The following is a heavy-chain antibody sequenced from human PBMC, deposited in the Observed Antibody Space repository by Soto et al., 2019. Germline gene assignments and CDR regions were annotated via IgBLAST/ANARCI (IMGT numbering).Heavy chain of an antibody. CDR1: GFPFSSYG. Sequence: QVQLVESGGGVVQPGRSLRLSCAASGFPFSSYGMHWVREAPGKGLEWVAVISYDGSNKYYADSVKGRFTISRDNXXXXXXXXXXXXXXXXXXXXXXXXXQYXFDYRXQGXXXTX. CDR3: XXXQYXFDY. J-gene: IGHJ4*02. V-gene: IGHV3-30*03. CDR2: ISYDGSNK.